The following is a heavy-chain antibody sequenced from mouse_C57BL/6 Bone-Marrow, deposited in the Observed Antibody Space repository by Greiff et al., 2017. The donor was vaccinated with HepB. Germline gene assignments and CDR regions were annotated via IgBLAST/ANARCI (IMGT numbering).Heavy chain of an antibody. CDR3: ARSYGGFAY. CDR1: GYSFTNYL. CDR2: INPGSGGT. Sequence: QVQLQQSGAELVRPGTSVKLSCKASGYSFTNYLIEWVKQRPGQGLEWIGVINPGSGGTNYNEKFKGKATLTADKSSSTAYMQLSSLTSEDSAVYFCARSYGGFAYWGQGTLVTVSA. D-gene: IGHD1-1*02. J-gene: IGHJ3*01. V-gene: IGHV1-54*01.